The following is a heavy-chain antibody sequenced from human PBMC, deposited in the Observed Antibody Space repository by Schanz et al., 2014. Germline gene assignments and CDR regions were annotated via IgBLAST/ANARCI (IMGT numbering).Heavy chain of an antibody. CDR3: ARDQGGLVGATPYFDY. D-gene: IGHD1-26*01. V-gene: IGHV1-69*04. J-gene: IGHJ4*02. CDR1: GGTFSNYP. CDR2: IIPILGIT. Sequence: QVPLVQSGAEVKKPGSSVTVSCASSGGTFSNYPISWVRQAPGQGLEWMGRIIPILGITNYAQKFQDRVTITADKSTSTAYMELSSLRSEDTAIYYCARDQGGLVGATPYFDYWGQGTLITVSS.